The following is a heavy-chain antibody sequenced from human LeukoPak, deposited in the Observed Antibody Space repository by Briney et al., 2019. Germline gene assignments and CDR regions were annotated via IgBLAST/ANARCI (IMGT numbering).Heavy chain of an antibody. J-gene: IGHJ4*02. CDR2: ISAYNGNT. CDR3: VRDLGGYYDSSGYLGSDY. V-gene: IGHV1-18*01. D-gene: IGHD3-22*01. Sequence: GASVKVSCKASGYTFTSYGISWVRQAPGQGLEWMGWISAYNGNTNYAQKLQGRVTMTTDTSTSTAYMELRSLRSDDTAVYYCVRDLGGYYDSSGYLGSDYWGQGTLVTVSS. CDR1: GYTFTSYG.